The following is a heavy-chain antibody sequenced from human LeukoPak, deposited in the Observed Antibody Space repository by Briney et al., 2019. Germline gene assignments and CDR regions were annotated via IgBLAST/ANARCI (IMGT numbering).Heavy chain of an antibody. V-gene: IGHV1-46*01. J-gene: IGHJ4*02. D-gene: IGHD6-19*01. CDR2: INPSGGGT. CDR3: ARDRQSVAETPFFDY. Sequence: ASVKVSCKASGYTFTSYYMHWVRQAPGQGLEWMGIINPSGGGTSYAQKFQGRVTMTRDTSTSTVYMELSSLRSEDTAVYYCARDRQSVAETPFFDYWGQGTLVTVSS. CDR1: GYTFTSYY.